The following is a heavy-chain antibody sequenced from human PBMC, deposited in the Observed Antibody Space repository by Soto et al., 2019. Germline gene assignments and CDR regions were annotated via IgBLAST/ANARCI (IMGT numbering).Heavy chain of an antibody. CDR1: GGSISSYY. CDR2: IYYSGST. D-gene: IGHD2-15*01. V-gene: IGHV4-59*01. J-gene: IGHJ4*02. CDR3: ARLFDGYCSGGSCSDFDY. Sequence: SETLSLTCTVSGGSISSYYWSWIRQPPGKGLEWIVYIYYSGSTNYNPSLKSRVTISVETSKNQFSLKLSSVTAADTAVYYCARLFDGYCSGGSCSDFDYWGQGTLVTVSS.